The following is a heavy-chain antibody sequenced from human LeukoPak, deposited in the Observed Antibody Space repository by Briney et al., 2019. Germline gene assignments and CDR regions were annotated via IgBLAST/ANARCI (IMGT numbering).Heavy chain of an antibody. Sequence: PSETLSLTCTVSGGSISSSSYYWGWIRQPPGRGLEWVGSIYYSGRTYYNPSLKSRVTISVDTSTNQFSLRLSSVTAADTAVYYCARASLSASYSTSFDYWGQGTLVTVSS. CDR3: ARASLSASYSTSFDY. V-gene: IGHV4-39*01. J-gene: IGHJ4*02. CDR2: IYYSGRT. CDR1: GGSISSSSYY. D-gene: IGHD1-26*01.